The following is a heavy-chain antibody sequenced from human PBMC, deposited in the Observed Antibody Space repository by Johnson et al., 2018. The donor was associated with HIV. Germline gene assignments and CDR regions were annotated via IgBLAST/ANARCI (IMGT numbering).Heavy chain of an antibody. V-gene: IGHV3-66*01. Sequence: VQLVESGGGVVRPGGSLRLSCAASGFTFSNAWMSWVRQAPGKGLEWVSVIYSGGSPYYADSVKGRFTISRDNSKNTLYLQMNSLRAEDTAVYYCARLGLTDAFDIWGQGTMVTVSP. CDR3: ARLGLTDAFDI. J-gene: IGHJ3*02. CDR2: IYSGGSP. CDR1: GFTFSNAW. D-gene: IGHD2-8*01.